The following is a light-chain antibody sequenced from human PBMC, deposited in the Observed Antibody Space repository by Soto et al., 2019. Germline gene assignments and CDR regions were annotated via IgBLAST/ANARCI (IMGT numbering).Light chain of an antibody. CDR1: QVISNF. J-gene: IGKJ4*01. CDR2: DAS. CDR3: QQYHNLLLT. Sequence: DIQMTQSPSSLSASVGDRVTITCQASQVISNFLNWYQQKPGKAPKLLIYDASNLETGVPSRFSGSGSGTDFTFTISSLQPEDIATYYCQQYHNLLLTFGGGTKVKLK. V-gene: IGKV1-33*01.